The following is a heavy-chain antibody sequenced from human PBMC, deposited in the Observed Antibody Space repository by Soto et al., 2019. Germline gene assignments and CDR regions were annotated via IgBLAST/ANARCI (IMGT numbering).Heavy chain of an antibody. V-gene: IGHV1-2*04. CDR3: ARLAVAAADPAYFDY. D-gene: IGHD6-13*01. CDR1: GYTFTSYG. Sequence: ASVKVSCKASGYTFTSYGISWVRQAPGQGLEWMGWINPNSGGTNYAQKFQGWVTMTRDTSISTAYMELSRLRSDDTAVYYCARLAVAAADPAYFDYWGQGTLVTVSS. CDR2: INPNSGGT. J-gene: IGHJ4*02.